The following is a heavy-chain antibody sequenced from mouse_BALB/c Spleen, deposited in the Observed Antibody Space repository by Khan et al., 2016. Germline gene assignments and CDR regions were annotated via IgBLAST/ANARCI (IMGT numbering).Heavy chain of an antibody. J-gene: IGHJ3*01. CDR1: GYTFTSYW. CDR3: ARMGYYAY. V-gene: IGHV1-7*01. CDR2: INPSTGYT. Sequence: QVQLKESGAELAKPGASVKMSCKASGYTFTSYWMHWVKQRPGQGLEWIGYINPSTGYTEYNQKLKDKATLTADKSSSTAYMQLSSLTSEDSAVYYCARMGYYAYWGQGTLVTVSA. D-gene: IGHD3-1*01.